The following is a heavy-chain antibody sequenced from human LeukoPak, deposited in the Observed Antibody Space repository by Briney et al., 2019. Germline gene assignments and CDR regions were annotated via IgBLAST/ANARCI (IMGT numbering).Heavy chain of an antibody. Sequence: GGSLRLSCAASGFIVSSKYMSWVRQAPGKGLGWVSVIYSGGSTYYAASVEGRFTISRDNSKNTVYLQMNSLRVEDTAVYYCARAGPIDYWGQGTLVTVSS. CDR1: GFIVSSKY. CDR3: ARAGPIDY. CDR2: IYSGGST. V-gene: IGHV3-53*01. J-gene: IGHJ4*02.